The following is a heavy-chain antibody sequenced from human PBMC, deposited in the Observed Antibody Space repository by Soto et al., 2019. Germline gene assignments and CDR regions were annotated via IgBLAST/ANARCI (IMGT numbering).Heavy chain of an antibody. J-gene: IGHJ4*02. V-gene: IGHV4-31*03. CDR2: IYYSGST. CDR3: ASMSIAARYNDY. D-gene: IGHD6-6*01. Sequence: SETLSLTCTVSGGSISSGGYYWSWIRQHPGKGLEWIGYIYYSGSTYYNPSLKSRVTISVDTSKNQFSLKLSSVTAADTAVYYCASMSIAARYNDYWGQGTLVTVSS. CDR1: GGSISSGGYY.